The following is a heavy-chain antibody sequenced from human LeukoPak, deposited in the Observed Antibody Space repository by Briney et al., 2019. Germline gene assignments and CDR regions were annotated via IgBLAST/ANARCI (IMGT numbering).Heavy chain of an antibody. Sequence: PGGSLRLSCAASGFTFSSYAMNWVRQAPGKGLGWVSAMSYSGSSTYYADSVKGRFTISRDNSKNTLYLQMNSLRAEDTAVYYCAREQGYWGAFDIWGQGTMVTVSS. CDR1: GFTFSSYA. CDR3: AREQGYWGAFDI. CDR2: MSYSGSST. D-gene: IGHD7-27*01. V-gene: IGHV3-23*01. J-gene: IGHJ3*02.